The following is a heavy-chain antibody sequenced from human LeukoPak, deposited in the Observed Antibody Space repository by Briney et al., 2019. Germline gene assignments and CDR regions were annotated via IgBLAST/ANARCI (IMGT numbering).Heavy chain of an antibody. Sequence: GGSLRLSCAASGFTFSSYAMHWVRLAPGKGLGWVAVISYDGSNKYYADSVKGRFTISRDNSKNTLYLQMNSLRAEDTAVYYCAREAIYCSSTSCLDFDYWGQGTLVTVSS. V-gene: IGHV3-30*01. CDR2: ISYDGSNK. D-gene: IGHD2-2*01. J-gene: IGHJ4*02. CDR1: GFTFSSYA. CDR3: AREAIYCSSTSCLDFDY.